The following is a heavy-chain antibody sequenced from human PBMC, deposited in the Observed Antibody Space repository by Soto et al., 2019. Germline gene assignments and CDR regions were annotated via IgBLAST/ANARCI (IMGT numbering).Heavy chain of an antibody. CDR1: GGSFSGYY. J-gene: IGHJ4*02. CDR3: ARGRPSKVVRFLEWLLHYFDY. Sequence: SETLSLTCAVYGGSFSGYYWSWIRQPPGKGLEWIGEINHSGSTNYNPSLKSRVTISVDTSKNQFSLKLSSVTAADTAVYYCARGRPSKVVRFLEWLLHYFDYWGQGTLVTVSS. D-gene: IGHD3-3*01. V-gene: IGHV4-34*01. CDR2: INHSGST.